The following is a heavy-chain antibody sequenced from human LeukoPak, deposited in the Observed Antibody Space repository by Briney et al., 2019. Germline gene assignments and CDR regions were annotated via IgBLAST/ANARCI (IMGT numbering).Heavy chain of an antibody. J-gene: IGHJ4*02. D-gene: IGHD1-7*01. CDR1: GYTFTDYD. V-gene: IGHV1-18*01. Sequence: ASVKVTFKASGYTFTDYDITWVRQARGQGLEWMGWISAYNGHTNYAQKLQGRITVTTDTSTSTSYMELRSLRSDDTAVYYCARRGLGTTQRYFEYWGRGTLVIVSS. CDR2: ISAYNGHT. CDR3: ARRGLGTTQRYFEY.